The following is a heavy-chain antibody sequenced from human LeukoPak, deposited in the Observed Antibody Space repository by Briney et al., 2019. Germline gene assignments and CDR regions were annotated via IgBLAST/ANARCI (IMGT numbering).Heavy chain of an antibody. Sequence: WASVKVSCKASGGTFSSYAISWVRQAPGQGLEWMGWISAYNGNTNYAQKLQGRVTMTTGTSTSTAYMELRSLRSDDTAVYYCARDRLGYCSSTSCYSDYWGQGTLVTVSS. V-gene: IGHV1-18*01. CDR2: ISAYNGNT. D-gene: IGHD2-2*01. CDR1: GGTFSSYA. J-gene: IGHJ4*02. CDR3: ARDRLGYCSSTSCYSDY.